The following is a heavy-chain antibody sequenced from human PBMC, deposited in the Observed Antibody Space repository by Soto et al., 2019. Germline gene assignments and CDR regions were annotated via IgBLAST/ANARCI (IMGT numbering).Heavy chain of an antibody. Sequence: GXSVKVSFNASGYTFTSYYMHLVRHTPGQGLEWMGIINPSGGSTSYAQKFQGRVTMTRDTSTSTVYMELSSLRSEDTAVYYCARDGGYDRYYYYGMDVWGQGTTVTVSS. CDR3: ARDGGYDRYYYYGMDV. D-gene: IGHD5-12*01. CDR1: GYTFTSYY. V-gene: IGHV1-46*01. CDR2: INPSGGST. J-gene: IGHJ6*02.